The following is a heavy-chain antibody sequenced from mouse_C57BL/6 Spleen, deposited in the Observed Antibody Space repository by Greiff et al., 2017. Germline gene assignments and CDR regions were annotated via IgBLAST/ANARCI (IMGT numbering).Heavy chain of an antibody. J-gene: IGHJ3*01. Sequence: VQLQQSGPELVKPGASVKISCKASGYTFTDYYMNWVKQSHGKSLEWIGDINPNNGGTSYNQKFKGKATLTVDKSSSTAYMELRSLTSEDSAVYYCARGDYYYGSSYNWFAYWGQGTLVTVSA. D-gene: IGHD1-1*01. CDR3: ARGDYYYGSSYNWFAY. CDR2: INPNNGGT. V-gene: IGHV1-26*01. CDR1: GYTFTDYY.